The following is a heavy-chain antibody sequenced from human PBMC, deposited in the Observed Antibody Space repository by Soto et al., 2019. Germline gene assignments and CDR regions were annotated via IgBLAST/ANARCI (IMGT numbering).Heavy chain of an antibody. J-gene: IGHJ5*02. CDR1: GFTFRSYG. CDR3: ARDGVGTTLRALNWFDP. Sequence: QVQLVESGGGVVQPGRSLRLSCVDSGFTFRSYGMHWVRQAPGKGLEWVAFISYDGSNKYYADSVKGRFTISRDNSKNTLYLQMNSLRAEDTAVYYCARDGVGTTLRALNWFDPWGQGTLVTVSS. V-gene: IGHV3-30*03. D-gene: IGHD1-7*01. CDR2: ISYDGSNK.